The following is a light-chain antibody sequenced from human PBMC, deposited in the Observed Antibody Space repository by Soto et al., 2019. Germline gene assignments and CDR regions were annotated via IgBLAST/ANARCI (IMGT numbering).Light chain of an antibody. V-gene: IGKV3-20*01. Sequence: EIVMTQSPATLSVSPGERATFSCRASQSVSSNLAWYQQKPGQAPRPLIYGASIRATGIPARFSGSGSGTDFTLTISRLEPEDFAVYYCQQYGSSPQTFGQGTKVDIK. J-gene: IGKJ1*01. CDR1: QSVSSN. CDR3: QQYGSSPQT. CDR2: GAS.